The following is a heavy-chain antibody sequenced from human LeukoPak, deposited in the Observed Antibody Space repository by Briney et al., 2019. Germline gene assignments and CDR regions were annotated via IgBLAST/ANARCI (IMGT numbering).Heavy chain of an antibody. CDR3: AREKGDGDYGGKYYYYMDV. D-gene: IGHD4-17*01. J-gene: IGHJ6*03. CDR1: GGSISSSSYY. V-gene: IGHV4-39*07. CDR2: IYYSGST. Sequence: SETLSLTCTVSGGSISSSSYYWGWIRQPPGKGLEWIGSIYYSGSTYYNPSLKSRVTISVDTSKNQFSLKLSSVTAADTAVYYCAREKGDGDYGGKYYYYMDVWGKGTTVTVSS.